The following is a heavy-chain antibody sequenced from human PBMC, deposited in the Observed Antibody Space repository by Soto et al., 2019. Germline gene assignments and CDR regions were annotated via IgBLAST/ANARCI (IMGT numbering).Heavy chain of an antibody. CDR1: GDSVSGNSAA. CDR2: TYYRSKWYN. V-gene: IGHV6-1*01. CDR3: AAGPPWEQHFDY. J-gene: IGHJ4*02. Sequence: SQTLSLTCAISGDSVSGNSAAWNWIRQSQSRGLEWLGRTYYRSKWYNDYAVSVKSRITMSADTSKNQLSLNLSSVTAADSAMYYCAAGPPWEQHFDYWGQGTLVTVSS. D-gene: IGHD1-26*01.